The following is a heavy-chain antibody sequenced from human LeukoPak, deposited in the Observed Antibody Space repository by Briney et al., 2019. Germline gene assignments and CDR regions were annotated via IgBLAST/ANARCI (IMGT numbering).Heavy chain of an antibody. Sequence: ASVKVSCKASRGTFRSYAISWVPQAPGQGLEWMGRIILIFGIANYAQKFQGRVTITAETSTSTAYMELSSLRCEDPAVDFCAHTWSFPLYVMDVWGQGTTVTVSS. D-gene: IGHD3-10*01. CDR3: AHTWSFPLYVMDV. J-gene: IGHJ6*02. CDR1: RGTFRSYA. CDR2: IILIFGIA. V-gene: IGHV1-69*04.